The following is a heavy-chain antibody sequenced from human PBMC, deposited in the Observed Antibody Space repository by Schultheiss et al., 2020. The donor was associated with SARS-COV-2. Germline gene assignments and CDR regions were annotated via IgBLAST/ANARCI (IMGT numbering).Heavy chain of an antibody. CDR1: GGSISSYY. CDR3: ARDSGRGDAFDI. Sequence: SETLSLTCTVSGGSISSYYWSWIRQPPGKGLEWIGYIYYSGSTYYNPSLKSRVTISVDTSKNQFSLKLSSVTAADTAVYYCARDSGRGDAFDIWGQGTMVTVSS. V-gene: IGHV4-59*12. D-gene: IGHD3-10*01. CDR2: IYYSGST. J-gene: IGHJ3*02.